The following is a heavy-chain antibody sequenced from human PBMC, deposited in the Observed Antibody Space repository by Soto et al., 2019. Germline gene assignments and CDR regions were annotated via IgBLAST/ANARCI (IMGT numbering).Heavy chain of an antibody. Sequence: QVQLVQSGAEVMQPGASVKVSCKASGYTFTSYYIQWVRQAPGQGLEWMGIINPSGGSTNYAQKFQGRVTMTRDTSTSTVCMELSSLRSEDTAIYYCSRGYPPRDQLCNLPGASWGQGTLVTVSS. CDR2: INPSGGST. CDR1: GYTFTSYY. J-gene: IGHJ5*02. V-gene: IGHV1-46*03. D-gene: IGHD1-1*01. CDR3: SRGYPPRDQLCNLPGAS.